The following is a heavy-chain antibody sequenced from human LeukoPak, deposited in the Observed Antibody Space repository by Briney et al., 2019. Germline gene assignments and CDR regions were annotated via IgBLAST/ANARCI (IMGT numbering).Heavy chain of an antibody. J-gene: IGHJ4*02. CDR2: IYSGGTT. Sequence: GGSLRLSCAASGFTVSSNYMSWVRQAPGKGLDWVSIIYSGGTTYYADSVRGRFTISRDNSKNSMYLQMSSLRAEDTAIYYCAEVESSYCRIWGQGTLVTVSS. CDR3: AEVESSYCRI. V-gene: IGHV3-53*01. CDR1: GFTVSSNY. D-gene: IGHD3-10*01.